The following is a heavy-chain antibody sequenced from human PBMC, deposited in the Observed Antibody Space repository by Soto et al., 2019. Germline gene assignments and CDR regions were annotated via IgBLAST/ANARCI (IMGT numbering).Heavy chain of an antibody. D-gene: IGHD3-16*01. Sequence: QVQLVESGGGVVQPGTSLRVSCVGSGFTFRSYVIHWVRQAPGKGLEWVALTAYDGSDKYYDDSVRGRFTISRDNSRNTVDLQMDSLRREETALYYCARWGTTGGLDVWGQGTLVSVSS. CDR3: ARWGTTGGLDV. CDR1: GFTFRSYV. V-gene: IGHV3-30*19. J-gene: IGHJ1*01. CDR2: TAYDGSDK.